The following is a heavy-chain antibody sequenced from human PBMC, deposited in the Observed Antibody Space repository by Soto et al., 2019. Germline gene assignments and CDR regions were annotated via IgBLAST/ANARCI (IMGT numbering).Heavy chain of an antibody. J-gene: IGHJ3*01. D-gene: IGHD1-26*01. Sequence: QVQLVESGGGVVQPGRSLRLSCAASGFPFSTYGMHWVRQAPGKGLDWVAVIWYDGSNKYYADSVKGRFTISRDNSKNTLYLQMNSLRVEDTAVYYCARAVGPFDFWGQGTKVTVSS. CDR3: ARAVGPFDF. V-gene: IGHV3-33*01. CDR1: GFPFSTYG. CDR2: IWYDGSNK.